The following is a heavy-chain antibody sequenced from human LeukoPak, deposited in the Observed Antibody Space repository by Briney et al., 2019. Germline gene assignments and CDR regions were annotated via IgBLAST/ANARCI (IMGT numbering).Heavy chain of an antibody. V-gene: IGHV4-31*03. J-gene: IGHJ4*02. CDR2: IYYSGST. D-gene: IGHD3-22*01. CDR1: GGSISSGGYY. Sequence: SQTLSLTCTVSGGSISSGGYYWSWLRQHPGKGLEWIGYIYYSGSTYYNPSLKSRVTISVDTSKNQFSLKLSSVTAADTAVYYWARFVYYDSSGYFYSYFDYWGQGTLVTVSS. CDR3: ARFVYYDSSGYFYSYFDY.